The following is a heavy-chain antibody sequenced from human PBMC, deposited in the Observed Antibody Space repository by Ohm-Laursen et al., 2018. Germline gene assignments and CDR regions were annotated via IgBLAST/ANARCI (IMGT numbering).Heavy chain of an antibody. V-gene: IGHV1-18*01. CDR1: GYTFTSYG. CDR2: ISTYDGKT. J-gene: IGHJ6*02. CDR3: ARVGSSSWYSLHYYYGMDV. D-gene: IGHD6-13*01. Sequence: ASVKVSCKASGYTFTSYGISWVRQAPGQGLEWMGWISTYDGKTQFGQKFQGRVTMNTDMSTSTAYMELSSLRSDDTAVYYCARVGSSSWYSLHYYYGMDVWGQGTTVTVSS.